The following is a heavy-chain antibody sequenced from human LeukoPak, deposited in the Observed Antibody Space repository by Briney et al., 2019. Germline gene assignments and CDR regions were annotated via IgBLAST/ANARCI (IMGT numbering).Heavy chain of an antibody. J-gene: IGHJ1*01. CDR3: AGVAAPNTLWYSQH. CDR2: IYYSGRT. D-gene: IGHD3-10*01. CDR1: GGSISSYY. V-gene: IGHV4-59*01. Sequence: SETLSLTCTVSGGSISSYYWSWIRQPPGKGLEWIGYIYYSGRTNYNPSLKSRVTISIDTSKNQFSLKLNSVTAADTAVYYCAGVAAPNTLWYSQHWGQGTLVTVSS.